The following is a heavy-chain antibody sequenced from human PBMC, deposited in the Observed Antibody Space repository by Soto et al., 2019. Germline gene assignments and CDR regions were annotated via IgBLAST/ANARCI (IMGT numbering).Heavy chain of an antibody. CDR1: GFTFSGSA. D-gene: IGHD3-3*01. CDR3: SRQASDFWSGKPQYYMDV. V-gene: IGHV3-73*01. Sequence: EVQLVESGGGLVQPGGSLKLSCAASGFTFSGSAMHWVRQASGKGLEWVGRIRSKGNNYATAYGASLKGRFTISRDDSKKTANLQMNSLNTEDTAVYYCSRQASDFWSGKPQYYMDVWGKGTTVTVSS. CDR2: IRSKGNNYAT. J-gene: IGHJ6*03.